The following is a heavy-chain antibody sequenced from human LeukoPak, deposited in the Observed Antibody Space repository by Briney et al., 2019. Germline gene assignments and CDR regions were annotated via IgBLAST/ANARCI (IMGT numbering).Heavy chain of an antibody. CDR1: GGSFSGFY. D-gene: IGHD2-21*02. CDR3: ATYCGGDCYSVSVADWYFDL. J-gene: IGHJ2*01. CDR2: INHSGGT. Sequence: SETLSLTCAVYGGSFSGFYWSWIRQPPGKGLEWIGDINHSGGTNYIPSLKSRVTISVDTSKNQFSLKLSSVTAADTAVYYCATYCGGDCYSVSVADWYFDLWGRGTLVTVSS. V-gene: IGHV4-34*01.